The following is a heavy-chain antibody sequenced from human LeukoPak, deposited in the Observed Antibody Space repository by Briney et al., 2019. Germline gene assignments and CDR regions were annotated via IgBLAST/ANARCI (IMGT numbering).Heavy chain of an antibody. D-gene: IGHD6-19*01. Sequence: PSETLSLTCTVSGGSISSSSYYWGWIRQPPGKGLEWIGSIYYSGSTYYNPSLKSRVTISVDTSKNQFSLKLSSVTAADTAVYYCARGSGWYVYFDYWGQGTLVTVSS. CDR1: GGSISSSSYY. CDR3: ARGSGWYVYFDY. J-gene: IGHJ4*02. V-gene: IGHV4-39*07. CDR2: IYYSGST.